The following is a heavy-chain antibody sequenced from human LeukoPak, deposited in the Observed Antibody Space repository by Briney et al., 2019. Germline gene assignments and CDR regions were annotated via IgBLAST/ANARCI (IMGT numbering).Heavy chain of an antibody. CDR2: IYYSGST. D-gene: IGHD6-19*01. V-gene: IGHV4-39*07. J-gene: IGHJ4*02. CDR3: TRNDRWLVPGY. CDR1: GYSISSSNYY. Sequence: SETLSLTCTVSGYSISSSNYYWGWIRQPPGKGLEWIASIYYSGSTYYNPSLKSRVTISLDTSENQISLKLSSVTAADTAMYYCTRNDRWLVPGYWGQGTLVTVSS.